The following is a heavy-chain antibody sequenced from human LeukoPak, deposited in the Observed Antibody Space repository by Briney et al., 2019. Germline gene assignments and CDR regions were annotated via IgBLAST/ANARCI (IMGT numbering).Heavy chain of an antibody. J-gene: IGHJ6*03. CDR3: ASAMKYYYYYMDV. CDR1: GFTFSSYA. D-gene: IGHD2-2*01. CDR2: ISGSGGST. Sequence: GGSLRLSCAASGFTFSSYAMSWVRQAPGKGLEWVSAISGSGGSTYYADSVKGRFTISRDNSKNTLYLQMNSLRAEDTAVYYCASAMKYYYYYMDVWGKGTTVTVSS. V-gene: IGHV3-23*01.